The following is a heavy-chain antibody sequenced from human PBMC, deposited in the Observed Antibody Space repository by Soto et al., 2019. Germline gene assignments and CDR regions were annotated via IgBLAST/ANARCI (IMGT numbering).Heavy chain of an antibody. CDR1: GFTFSDYA. D-gene: IGHD3-16*01. CDR3: AKVAGGLGYFDL. CDR2: ISATGGNI. V-gene: IGHV3-23*01. Sequence: LRLSCVASGFTFSDYAMTWVRQAPGKGLEWVATISATGGNIEYTDSLKGRFTISRDNSKNTLYLQLNGLTSDDTAVHYCAKVAGGLGYFDLWGRGTLVTVSS. J-gene: IGHJ2*01.